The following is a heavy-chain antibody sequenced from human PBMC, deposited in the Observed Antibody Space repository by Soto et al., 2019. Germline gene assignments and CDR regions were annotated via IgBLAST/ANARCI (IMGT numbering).Heavy chain of an antibody. CDR2: ISYDGSNK. CDR3: ARDDPLGTALVLPQLDY. D-gene: IGHD5-18*01. Sequence: QVQLVESGGGVVQPGRSLRLSCAASGFTFSSYAMHWVRQAPGKGLEWVAVISYDGSNKYYADSVKGRFTISRDNSKNTLYLQMNSLRAEDTAVYYCARDDPLGTALVLPQLDYWGQGTLVTVSS. V-gene: IGHV3-30-3*01. J-gene: IGHJ4*02. CDR1: GFTFSSYA.